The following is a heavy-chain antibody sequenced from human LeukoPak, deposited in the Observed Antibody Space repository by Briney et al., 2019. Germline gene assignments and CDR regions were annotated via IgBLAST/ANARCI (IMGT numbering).Heavy chain of an antibody. CDR1: GVTFRSYA. CDR3: AQGQNRGPYSSADY. J-gene: IGHJ4*02. Sequence: GGSLRLSCAPSGVTFRSYAMSSVRQAPGKGLEWVSSISVSGGSTYYADSVKGRFTVSRDNSKNTLYLQMNSLRAEDTAVYFCAQGQNRGPYSSADYWGQGTLVTVSS. D-gene: IGHD1-26*01. CDR2: ISVSGGST. V-gene: IGHV3-23*01.